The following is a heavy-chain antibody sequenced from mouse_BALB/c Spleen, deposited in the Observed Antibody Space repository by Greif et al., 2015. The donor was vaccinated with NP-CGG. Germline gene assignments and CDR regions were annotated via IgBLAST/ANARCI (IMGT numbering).Heavy chain of an antibody. D-gene: IGHD2-1*01. CDR3: ARENGNYKGFAH. CDR1: GFTFSDYY. V-gene: IGHV5-4*02. CDR2: ISDGGSYT. Sequence: EVKLVESGGGLVKPGGSLKLSCAASGFTFSDYYMYWVRQTPEKRLEWVATISDGGSYTYYPDSVKGRFTISRDNAKNNLYLQMSSLKSEDTAMYYCARENGNYKGFAHWGQGTLVTVSA. J-gene: IGHJ3*01.